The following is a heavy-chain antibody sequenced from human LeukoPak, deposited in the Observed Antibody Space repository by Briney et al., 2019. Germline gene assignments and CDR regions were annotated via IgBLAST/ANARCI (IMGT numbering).Heavy chain of an antibody. CDR3: ARGGTMIVVGAFAI. D-gene: IGHD3-22*01. V-gene: IGHV1-18*01. Sequence: ASVKVSCKASGYTFTSYGIRWVRQAPGQGLEWMGWISAYNGNTNYAQKHQGRVTMTADTSTSTAYMELRSLRSDDTAVYYCARGGTMIVVGAFAIWGQGTMVAVSS. CDR2: ISAYNGNT. CDR1: GYTFTSYG. J-gene: IGHJ3*02.